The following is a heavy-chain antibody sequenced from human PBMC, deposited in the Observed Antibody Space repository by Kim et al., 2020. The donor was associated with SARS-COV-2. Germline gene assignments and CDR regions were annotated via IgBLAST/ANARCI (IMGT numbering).Heavy chain of an antibody. CDR3: ARVGDDFVWGSYRDYYYYYDMDV. D-gene: IGHD3-16*02. CDR1: GFTFSDYY. CDR2: ISSSSSYT. J-gene: IGHJ6*04. Sequence: GGSLRLSCAASGFTFSDYYMSWIRQAPGKGLEWVSYISSSSSYTNYADSVKGRFTISRDNAKNSLYLQMNSLRAEDTAVYYCARVGDDFVWGSYRDYYYYYDMDVWGKGTTVTVSS. V-gene: IGHV3-11*05.